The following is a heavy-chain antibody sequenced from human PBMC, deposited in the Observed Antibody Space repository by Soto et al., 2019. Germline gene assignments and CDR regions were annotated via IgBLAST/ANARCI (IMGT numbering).Heavy chain of an antibody. D-gene: IGHD5-12*01. CDR2: IYYSGST. CDR1: GGSISSGDYY. J-gene: IGHJ6*02. V-gene: IGHV4-30-4*01. Sequence: SETLSLTCTVSGGSISSGDYYWSWIRQPPGKGLEWIGYIYYSGSTYHNPSLKSRVTISVDTSKNQFSLKLSSVTAADTAVYYCARVRGYEYYYYYYGMDVWGQGTTVTVSS. CDR3: ARVRGYEYYYYYYGMDV.